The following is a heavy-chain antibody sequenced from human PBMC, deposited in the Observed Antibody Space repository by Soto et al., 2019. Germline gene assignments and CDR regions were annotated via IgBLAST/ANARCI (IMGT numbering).Heavy chain of an antibody. J-gene: IGHJ5*02. Sequence: SETLSLTCAVYGGSFSGYYWSWIRQPPGKGLEWIGEINHSGSTNYNPSLKSRVTISVDTSKNQFSLKLSSVTAADTAVYYCARGPKEFCSSTSCYRGIIQFDPWGQGTLVTVSS. CDR3: ARGPKEFCSSTSCYRGIIQFDP. CDR2: INHSGST. CDR1: GGSFSGYY. D-gene: IGHD2-2*01. V-gene: IGHV4-34*01.